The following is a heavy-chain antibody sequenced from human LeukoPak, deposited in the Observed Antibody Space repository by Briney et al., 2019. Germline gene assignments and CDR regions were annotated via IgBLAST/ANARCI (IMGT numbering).Heavy chain of an antibody. CDR2: INPSGGST. J-gene: IGHJ6*02. Sequence: ASVKVSCKASGYTFTSYYMHWVRQAPGQGLEWMGIINPSGGSTSYAQKFQGRVTMTRDTSTSTVYMELSSLRSEDTAVYYCARAYDILTGSIYYYYGTDVWGQGTTVTVSS. CDR3: ARAYDILTGSIYYYYGTDV. CDR1: GYTFTSYY. V-gene: IGHV1-46*01. D-gene: IGHD3-9*01.